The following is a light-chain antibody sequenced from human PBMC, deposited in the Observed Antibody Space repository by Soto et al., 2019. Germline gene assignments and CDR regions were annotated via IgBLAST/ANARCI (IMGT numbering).Light chain of an antibody. J-gene: IGKJ5*01. CDR1: QSVTSNY. CDR2: GAS. V-gene: IGKV3-20*01. Sequence: EIELTQSPGTLSLSPGERATLSCRASQSVTSNYLAWYQQKPGQAPVLLIYGASSRATGIPDRFSGSGSGTEFPLTISSLQSEVFADYYCQQYNNWPPITFGQGTRVEIK. CDR3: QQYNNWPPIT.